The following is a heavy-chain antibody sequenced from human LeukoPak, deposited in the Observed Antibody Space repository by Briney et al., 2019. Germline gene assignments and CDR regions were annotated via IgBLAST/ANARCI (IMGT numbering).Heavy chain of an antibody. V-gene: IGHV1-8*01. CDR3: ARAWKRWLQLLGY. CDR2: MNPNSGNT. CDR1: GYTFTCYD. Sequence: GASVKVSCKASGYTFTCYDINWVRQATGQGLEWMGWMNPNSGNTGYAQKFQGRVTMTRNTSISTAYMELSSLRSEDTAVYYCARAWKRWLQLLGYWGQGTLVTVSS. J-gene: IGHJ4*02. D-gene: IGHD5-24*01.